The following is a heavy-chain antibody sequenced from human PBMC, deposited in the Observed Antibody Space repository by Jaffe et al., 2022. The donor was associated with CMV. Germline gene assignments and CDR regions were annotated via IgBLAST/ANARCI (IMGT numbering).Heavy chain of an antibody. Sequence: EVQLVESGGGLVKPGGSLRLSCAASGFTFSNAWMSWVRQAPGKGLEWVGRIKSKTDGGTTDYAAPVKGRFTISRDDSKNTLYLQMNSLKTEDTAVYYCTTDPPRGYSGYGIDYWGQGTLVTVSS. J-gene: IGHJ4*02. CDR3: TTDPPRGYSGYGIDY. D-gene: IGHD5-12*01. CDR1: GFTFSNAW. CDR2: IKSKTDGGTT. V-gene: IGHV3-15*01.